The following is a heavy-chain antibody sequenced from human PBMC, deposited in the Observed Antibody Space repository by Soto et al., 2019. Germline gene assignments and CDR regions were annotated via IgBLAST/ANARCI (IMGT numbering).Heavy chain of an antibody. J-gene: IGHJ4*02. CDR2: ITVYNGNP. V-gene: IGHV1-18*01. Sequence: ASVKVSCKASGYTFTSFGIGWVRQPPGQGLEYMGWITVYNGNPNYAQKFQDRVTLTADTSTSTAYMEMRSLRSDDTAVYYCARWLQLRPLDYWGQGTLVTVSS. D-gene: IGHD1-1*01. CDR1: GYTFTSFG. CDR3: ARWLQLRPLDY.